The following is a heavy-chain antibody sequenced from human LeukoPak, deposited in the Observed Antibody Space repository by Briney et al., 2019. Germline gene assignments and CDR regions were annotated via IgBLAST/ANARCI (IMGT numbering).Heavy chain of an antibody. CDR3: TSAWVVAASNWFDP. D-gene: IGHD2-15*01. J-gene: IGHJ5*02. V-gene: IGHV1-24*01. CDR1: GYTLTELS. CDR2: FDPEDGET. Sequence: ASVKVSCKVSGYTLTELSMHWVRQAPGKGLEWMGGFDPEDGETIYAQKFQGRVTMTEDTSTDTAYMELSSLGSEDTAVYYCTSAWVVAASNWFDPWGQGTLVTVSS.